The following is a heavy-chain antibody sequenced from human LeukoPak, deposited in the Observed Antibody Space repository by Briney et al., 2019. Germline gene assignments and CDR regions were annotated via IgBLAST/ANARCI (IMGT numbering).Heavy chain of an antibody. D-gene: IGHD4-17*01. Sequence: GGSLRLSCAASGFTFSNYEMSWVRQAPGKGLEWVSYISSSGNIVYYADSVKGRFTIYRDNAKNSMYLVISSLRAEDTAVYYCAGTYPHDYGDYVEYFQYWGQGTLVTVSS. CDR1: GFTFSNYE. V-gene: IGHV3-48*03. CDR2: ISSSGNIV. J-gene: IGHJ1*01. CDR3: AGTYPHDYGDYVEYFQY.